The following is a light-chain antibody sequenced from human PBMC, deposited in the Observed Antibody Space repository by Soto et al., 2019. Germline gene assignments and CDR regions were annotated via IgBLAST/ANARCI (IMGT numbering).Light chain of an antibody. CDR2: TPA. J-gene: IGKJ3*01. CDR3: QQRSSWPLT. Sequence: EIVLTQSPATLSLSPGERATLSCRASQSVGSDLAWYQQKPGQAPRLPIYTPAYRPTGIPARFSGSGSGTDFTLIISSLEAEDFALYYCQQRSSWPLTFGPGTTVDIK. CDR1: QSVGSD. V-gene: IGKV3-11*01.